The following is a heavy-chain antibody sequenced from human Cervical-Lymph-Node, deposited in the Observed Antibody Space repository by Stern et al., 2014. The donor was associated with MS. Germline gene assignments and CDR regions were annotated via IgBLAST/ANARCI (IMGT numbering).Heavy chain of an antibody. CDR3: ASPKGFGDAFDI. CDR1: GYTFTSYY. J-gene: IGHJ3*02. CDR2: INPSGGST. Sequence: QVQLVQSGAEVKKPGASVKVSCKASGYTFTSYYMHWVRQAPGQGLEWMGIINPSGGSTSYAQKFQGRVTMTRDTSTSTVYMELNSLRSEDTAVYYCASPKGFGDAFDIWGQGTMVTVSS. V-gene: IGHV1-46*01. D-gene: IGHD3-10*01.